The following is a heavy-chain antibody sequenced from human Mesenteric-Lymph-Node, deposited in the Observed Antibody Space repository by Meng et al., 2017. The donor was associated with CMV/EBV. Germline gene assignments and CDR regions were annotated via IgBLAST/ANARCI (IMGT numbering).Heavy chain of an antibody. J-gene: IGHJ6*02. CDR3: ARDQTRYGGKTNWGYYYYYGMDV. CDR2: IEGDGSRK. Sequence: GESLKISCAASGFTFSSYAMSWVRQAPGKGLEWVANIEGDGSRKYYVDSVKGRFTISRDNAKNSLYLQMNSLRAEDTAVYYCARDQTRYGGKTNWGYYYYYGMDVWGQGTTVTVSS. CDR1: GFTFSSYA. V-gene: IGHV3-7*01. D-gene: IGHD4-23*01.